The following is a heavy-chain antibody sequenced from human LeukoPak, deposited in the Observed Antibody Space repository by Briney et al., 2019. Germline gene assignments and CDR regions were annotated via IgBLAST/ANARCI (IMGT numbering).Heavy chain of an antibody. CDR2: IKSKTDGGTP. D-gene: IGHD6-13*01. Sequence: PGGSLRLSCAASGFTFSNAWMRWVRQAPGKGLEWVGRIKSKTDGGTPDYAAPVKGRFTISRDDSKNTLYLQMNSLKTEDTAVYYCTGVSRSSWYDYWGQGTLVTVSS. CDR3: TGVSRSSWYDY. J-gene: IGHJ4*02. V-gene: IGHV3-15*01. CDR1: GFTFSNAW.